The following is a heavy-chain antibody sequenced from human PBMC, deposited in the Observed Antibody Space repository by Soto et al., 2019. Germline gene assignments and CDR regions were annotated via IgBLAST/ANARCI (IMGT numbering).Heavy chain of an antibody. D-gene: IGHD3-3*02. Sequence: QVRLVESGGGVVQPGTSLRFSSAASGFTFSDYVIHWVRQAAGKGLEWVASMTYDGATEYYADSVKGRFTMSRDNSKRALSLQMNSLRPDDTAVYYCARVRLSIAVNDALDVWGQGTTVTVSS. CDR1: GFTFSDYV. CDR3: ARVRLSIAVNDALDV. V-gene: IGHV3-30*14. CDR2: MTYDGATE. J-gene: IGHJ3*01.